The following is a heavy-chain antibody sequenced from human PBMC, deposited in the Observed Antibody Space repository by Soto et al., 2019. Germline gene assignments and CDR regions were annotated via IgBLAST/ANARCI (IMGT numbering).Heavy chain of an antibody. V-gene: IGHV3-43*01. Sequence: GGSLRLSCAASGFTFDDYTMHWVRQAPGKGLEWVSLISWDGGSTYYADSVKGRFTISRDNSKNSLYLQMNSLRTEDTALYYCAKDRYWGSYFDYWGQGTLVTVSS. D-gene: IGHD7-27*01. CDR2: ISWDGGST. CDR3: AKDRYWGSYFDY. CDR1: GFTFDDYT. J-gene: IGHJ4*02.